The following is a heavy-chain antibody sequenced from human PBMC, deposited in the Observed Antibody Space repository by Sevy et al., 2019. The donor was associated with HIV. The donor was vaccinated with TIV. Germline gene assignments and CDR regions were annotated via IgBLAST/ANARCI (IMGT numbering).Heavy chain of an antibody. Sequence: GGSLRLSCAASGFTVGSNYMSWVRQAPGKGLEWVSIIYSGVTTSYADSVKGRFTISRDNSKNTLYLQMNSLRAEVTAVYYCARVSVYYYDSSGYYTTGNAFDIWGQGTMVTVSS. J-gene: IGHJ3*02. CDR1: GFTVGSNY. D-gene: IGHD3-22*01. CDR2: IYSGVTT. CDR3: ARVSVYYYDSSGYYTTGNAFDI. V-gene: IGHV3-53*01.